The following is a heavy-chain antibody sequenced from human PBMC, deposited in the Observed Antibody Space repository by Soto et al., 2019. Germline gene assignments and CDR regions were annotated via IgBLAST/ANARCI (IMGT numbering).Heavy chain of an antibody. V-gene: IGHV4-4*02. CDR3: VHHGGDPYYHDF. J-gene: IGHJ4*02. D-gene: IGHD4-17*01. CDR2: IYYSGST. Sequence: QVQLQESGPGLVNPSGTLSLTRAVSGGSLSSSSWWSWVRQPPGKALEWLGEIYYSGSTKYNPSLNSRVTISADQSKNDFSLRLSSVTAADTAVYYCVHHGGDPYYHDFWGQGMLVTVSS. CDR1: GGSLSSSSW.